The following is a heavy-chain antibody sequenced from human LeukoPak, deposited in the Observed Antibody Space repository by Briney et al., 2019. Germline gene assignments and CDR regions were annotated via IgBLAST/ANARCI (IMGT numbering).Heavy chain of an antibody. Sequence: SVKVSCRASGGTFSSYAISWVRQVPGQGLEWMGRIIPIFGTANYAQKFQGRVTITTDESTSTAYMELSSLRSEDTAVYYCAREKRKTYYYDSSGFDAFDIWGQGTMVTVSS. D-gene: IGHD3-22*01. J-gene: IGHJ3*02. CDR2: IIPIFGTA. CDR1: GGTFSSYA. CDR3: AREKRKTYYYDSSGFDAFDI. V-gene: IGHV1-69*05.